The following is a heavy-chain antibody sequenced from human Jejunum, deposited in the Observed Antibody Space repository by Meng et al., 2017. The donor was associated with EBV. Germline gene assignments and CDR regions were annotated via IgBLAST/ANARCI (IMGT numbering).Heavy chain of an antibody. D-gene: IGHD5/OR15-5a*01. CDR1: GFSLTTRGVG. Sequence: QITLKESGPALVKPAQPLTLTCTFSGFSLTTRGVGVGWIRQPPAKALEWLALIYWNGDEHYSPSLRTRLTISKVTSKNQVVLTMTDMDPVDTATYYCAQRILRAGFDPWGQGVLVTVSS. V-gene: IGHV2-5*01. J-gene: IGHJ5*02. CDR2: IYWNGDE. CDR3: AQRILRAGFDP.